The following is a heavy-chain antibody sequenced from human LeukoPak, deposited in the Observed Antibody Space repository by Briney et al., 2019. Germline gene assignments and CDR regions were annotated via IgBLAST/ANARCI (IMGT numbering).Heavy chain of an antibody. CDR3: ARGYGDYETFDY. V-gene: IGHV1-2*02. Sequence: ASVKVSCKASGYTFTGYYMHWVRQAPGQGLEWMGWINPNSGGTNYAQKFQGRVTMTRDTSISTAYMELSRLRSEDTAVYYCARGYGDYETFDYWGQGTLVTVSS. J-gene: IGHJ4*02. CDR1: GYTFTGYY. D-gene: IGHD4-17*01. CDR2: INPNSGGT.